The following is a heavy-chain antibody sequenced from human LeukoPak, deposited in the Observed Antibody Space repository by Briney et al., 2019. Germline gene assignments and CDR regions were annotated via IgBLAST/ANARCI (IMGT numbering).Heavy chain of an antibody. D-gene: IGHD6-13*01. CDR1: GGSISSSSYY. Sequence: SETLSLTCTVSGGSISSSSYYWGWIRQPPGKGLEWIGSIYYSGSTYYNPSLKSRVTISVDKSKNQFSLKLSSVTAADTAVYYCARDPGSAAAAYFDYWGQGTLVTVSS. CDR2: IYYSGST. J-gene: IGHJ4*02. CDR3: ARDPGSAAAAYFDY. V-gene: IGHV4-39*07.